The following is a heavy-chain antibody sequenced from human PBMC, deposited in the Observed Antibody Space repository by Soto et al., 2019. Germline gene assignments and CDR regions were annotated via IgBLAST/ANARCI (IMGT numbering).Heavy chain of an antibody. J-gene: IGHJ6*02. CDR3: ARDLKGGSGSYYTQKYYYYGMDV. V-gene: IGHV3-11*04. CDR2: ISSSGSTI. CDR1: GFTFSDYY. Sequence: PGGSLRLSCAASGFTFSDYYMSWIRQAPGKGLEWVSYISSSGSTIYYADSVKGRFTISRDNAKNSLYLQMNSLRDEDTAVYYCARDLKGGSGSYYTQKYYYYGMDVWGQGTTVTVSS. D-gene: IGHD3-10*01.